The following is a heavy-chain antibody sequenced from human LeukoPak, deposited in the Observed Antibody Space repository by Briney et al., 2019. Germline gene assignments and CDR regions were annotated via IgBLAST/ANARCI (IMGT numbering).Heavy chain of an antibody. V-gene: IGHV3-7*03. D-gene: IGHD3-16*01. Sequence: GGSLRLSCAASGFTFSDYWMTWVRQAPGKGLEWVANIKPDGSEKYYVDSVKGRFTISRDNAKNSLYLQMNSLRVEDTAVYYCARHGGGIMAPYYFDYWGQGTLVTVSS. CDR2: IKPDGSEK. CDR3: ARHGGGIMAPYYFDY. CDR1: GFTFSDYW. J-gene: IGHJ4*02.